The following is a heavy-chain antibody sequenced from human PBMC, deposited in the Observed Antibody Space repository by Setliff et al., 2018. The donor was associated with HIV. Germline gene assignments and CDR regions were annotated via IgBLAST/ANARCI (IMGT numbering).Heavy chain of an antibody. CDR3: ARGHCSGTNCYGVDYYGMDV. CDR1: GYSITSGYY. J-gene: IGHJ6*02. Sequence: PSETLSLTCAVSGYSITSGYYWGWIRRPPGKGLEWIGSIYARGSTYYNPSLKSRVTISVDTSKNQFSLKLSSVTAADTAVYYCARGHCSGTNCYGVDYYGMDVWGQGTTVTVSS. V-gene: IGHV4-38-2*01. D-gene: IGHD2-2*01. CDR2: IYARGST.